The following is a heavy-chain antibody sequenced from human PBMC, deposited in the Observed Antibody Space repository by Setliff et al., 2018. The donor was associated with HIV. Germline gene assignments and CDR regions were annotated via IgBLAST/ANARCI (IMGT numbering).Heavy chain of an antibody. J-gene: IGHJ4*02. V-gene: IGHV1-18*01. D-gene: IGHD3-22*01. CDR2: ISAYNGNT. CDR1: GYTFTSYG. CDR3: ARNTYYYDSSGSGGYYFDY. Sequence: ASVKVSCKASGYTFTSYGISWVRQAPGQGLEWMGRISAYNGNTNYAQKLQGRVTMTTDTSTSTAYMELRSLRSDDTAVYYCARNTYYYDSSGSGGYYFDYWGQGTLVTVSS.